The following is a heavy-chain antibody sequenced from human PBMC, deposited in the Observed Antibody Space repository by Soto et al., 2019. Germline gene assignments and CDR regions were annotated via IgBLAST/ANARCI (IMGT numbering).Heavy chain of an antibody. J-gene: IGHJ3*02. CDR2: IIPIFGTA. V-gene: IGHV1-69*01. Sequence: QVQLVQSGAEVKKPASSVKVSCKASGGTFSSYAISWVRQAPGQGLEWIGGIIPIFGTANYAQKFQGSVTITADESTGTAYMELISLRSEDTALYYSSRGDDYATVAYFFDICGQGTMVTLSS. D-gene: IGHD2-15*01. CDR1: GGTFSSYA. CDR3: SRGDDYATVAYFFDI.